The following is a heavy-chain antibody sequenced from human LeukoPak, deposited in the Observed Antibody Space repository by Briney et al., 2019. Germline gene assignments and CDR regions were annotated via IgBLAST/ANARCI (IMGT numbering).Heavy chain of an antibody. Sequence: SETLSLTCTVSGYSISSGYYWGWIRQPPGKGLEWIGSIYYSGSTYYNPSLKSRVTISVDTSKNQFSLKLSSVTAADTAVYYCARGSGYSSSWYRAEYFQHWGQGTLVTVSS. CDR2: IYYSGST. CDR1: GYSISSGYY. J-gene: IGHJ1*01. CDR3: ARGSGYSSSWYRAEYFQH. V-gene: IGHV4-38-2*02. D-gene: IGHD6-13*01.